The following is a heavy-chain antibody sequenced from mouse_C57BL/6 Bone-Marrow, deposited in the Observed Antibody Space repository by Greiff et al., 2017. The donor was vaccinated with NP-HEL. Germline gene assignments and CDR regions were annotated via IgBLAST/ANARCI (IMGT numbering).Heavy chain of an antibody. V-gene: IGHV1-50*01. J-gene: IGHJ2*01. Sequence: QVQLQQSGAELVKPGASVKLSCKASGYTFTSYWMQWVKQRPGQGLEWIGEIDPSDSYTNYNQKFKGKATLTVDTSSSTAYMQLSSLTSEDSAVYYCARRWFFYYYGSSYFDYWGQGTTLTVSS. D-gene: IGHD1-1*01. CDR2: IDPSDSYT. CDR1: GYTFTSYW. CDR3: ARRWFFYYYGSSYFDY.